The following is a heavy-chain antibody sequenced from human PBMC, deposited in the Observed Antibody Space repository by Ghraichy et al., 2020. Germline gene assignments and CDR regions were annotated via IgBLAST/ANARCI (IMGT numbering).Heavy chain of an antibody. D-gene: IGHD1-26*01. CDR2: VAWNGGRK. V-gene: IGHV3-9*01. Sequence: GGSLRLACAASGFIFGDYAMHWVRQAPGKGLEWVSGVAWNGGRKAYADSVKGRFTISRDNTKNTLSLQMDSLKLEDTALDYCAKDPNLGATQFDCWGQGTLVTVST. CDR3: AKDPNLGATQFDC. CDR1: GFIFGDYA. J-gene: IGHJ4*02.